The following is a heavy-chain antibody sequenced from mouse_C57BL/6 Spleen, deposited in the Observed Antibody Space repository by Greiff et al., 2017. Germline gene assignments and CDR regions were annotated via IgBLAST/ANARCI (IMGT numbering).Heavy chain of an antibody. D-gene: IGHD2-5*01. Sequence: VQLQQSGPELVKPGASVKISCKASGYSFTGYYMNWVKQSPEKSLEWIGEINPSTGGTTYNQKFKAKATLAVDKSSSTAYMQLKSLTSEDSAVYYWARSMGSYSSNPGAFDYWGQGTTLTVSS. CDR3: ARSMGSYSSNPGAFDY. V-gene: IGHV1-42*01. CDR1: GYSFTGYY. CDR2: INPSTGGT. J-gene: IGHJ2*01.